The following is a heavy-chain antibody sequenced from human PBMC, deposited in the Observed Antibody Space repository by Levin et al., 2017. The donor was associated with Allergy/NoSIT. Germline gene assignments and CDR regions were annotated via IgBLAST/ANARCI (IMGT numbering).Heavy chain of an antibody. CDR3: ARAHGDGDCFDY. CDR2: IKHDGSEK. J-gene: IGHJ4*02. V-gene: IGHV3-7*04. Sequence: GESLKISCTGSGFTFSSYWMSWVRQAPGKGLEWVANIKHDGSEKQYVDSVQGRFTISRDNTKNSLYLQMNSLRAEDTAVYYCARAHGDGDCFDYWGQGTLVTVSS. D-gene: IGHD4-17*01. CDR1: GFTFSSYW.